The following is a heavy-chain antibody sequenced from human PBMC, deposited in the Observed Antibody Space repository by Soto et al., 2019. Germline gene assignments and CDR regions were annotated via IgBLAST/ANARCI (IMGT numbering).Heavy chain of an antibody. Sequence: PGGSLRLSCAASGFTFSSYAMSWVRQAPGKGLEWVSAISGSGGSTYYADSVKGRFTISRDNSKNTLYLQMNSLRAEDTAVYYCAKDPTSGSYYLFHFDYWGQGTLVTVSS. CDR3: AKDPTSGSYYLFHFDY. CDR2: ISGSGGST. V-gene: IGHV3-23*01. J-gene: IGHJ4*02. D-gene: IGHD1-26*01. CDR1: GFTFSSYA.